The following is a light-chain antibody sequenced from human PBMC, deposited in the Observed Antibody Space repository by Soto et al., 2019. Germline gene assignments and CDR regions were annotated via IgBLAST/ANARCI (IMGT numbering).Light chain of an antibody. J-gene: IGKJ2*01. V-gene: IGKV3-11*01. CDR1: QSVSSY. CDR2: DAS. Sequence: EIVLTQSPATLSLSPGERATLSCRASQSVSSYLAWYQQKPDQAPRLLIYDASNRATGIPAGFSGSGSGTDFTLTISSLEPEDFAVYYCQQRSNWPRTFGQGTKLEIK. CDR3: QQRSNWPRT.